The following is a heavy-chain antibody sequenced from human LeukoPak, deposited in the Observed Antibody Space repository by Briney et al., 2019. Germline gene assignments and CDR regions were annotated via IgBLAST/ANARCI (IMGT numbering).Heavy chain of an antibody. CDR2: INTDGTVT. Sequence: QTGGSLRLSCAASGFTFSKYWMRWVRQAPGKGLESVSRINTDGTVTTYADSVKGRFTVSRDNADNTMFLQMNSVRDEDTAVYYCATKQWLAPPPDSWGQGTPVTVSS. J-gene: IGHJ4*02. CDR3: ATKQWLAPPPDS. CDR1: GFTFSKYW. V-gene: IGHV3-74*01. D-gene: IGHD6-19*01.